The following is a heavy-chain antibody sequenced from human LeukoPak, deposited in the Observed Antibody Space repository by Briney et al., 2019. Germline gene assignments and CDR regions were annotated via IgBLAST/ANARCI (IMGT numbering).Heavy chain of an antibody. J-gene: IGHJ5*02. D-gene: IGHD2-2*01. CDR2: SYTSGST. V-gene: IGHV4-4*07. CDR3: ARDWSVIVVVPAACKIGWFDP. Sequence: PSETLSLTRTHSDGSLSSYYWSLVPQPAGKGLEWIGRSYTSGSTNYNPSLKSRVTMSVDTSKNQFSLKLSSVTAADTAVYYCARDWSVIVVVPAACKIGWFDPWGQGTLVTVSS. CDR1: DGSLSSYY.